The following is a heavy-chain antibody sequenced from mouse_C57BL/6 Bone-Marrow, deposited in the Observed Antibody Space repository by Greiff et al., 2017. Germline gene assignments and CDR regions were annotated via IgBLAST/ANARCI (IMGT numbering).Heavy chain of an antibody. CDR1: GYSFTGYY. V-gene: IGHV1-42*01. J-gene: IGHJ2*01. CDR3: ARSAGTRFDY. D-gene: IGHD1-1*01. CDR2: INPSTGGT. Sequence: DVQLQESGPELVKPGASVKISCKASGYSFTGYYMNWVKQSPEKSLEWIGEINPSTGGTTYNQKFKAKATLTVDKSSSTAYMQLKSLTSEDSAVYYCARSAGTRFDYCGQGTTLTVSA.